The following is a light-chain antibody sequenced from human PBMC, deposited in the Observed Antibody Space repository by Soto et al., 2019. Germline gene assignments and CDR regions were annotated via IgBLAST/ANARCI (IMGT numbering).Light chain of an antibody. V-gene: IGKV3-11*01. Sequence: EIVLTQSPATLSLSPGERATLSCRASQSVSSYLAWYQQKRGQAPRLLIYDASNRATGIPARFCGSGSGTDFPLTISSLYPDFLAVYYCQQRSNSAHFGQGTRLEIK. CDR3: QQRSNSAH. CDR2: DAS. J-gene: IGKJ5*01. CDR1: QSVSSY.